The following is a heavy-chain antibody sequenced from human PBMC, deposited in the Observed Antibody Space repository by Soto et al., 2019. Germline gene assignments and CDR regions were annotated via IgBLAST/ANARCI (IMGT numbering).Heavy chain of an antibody. Sequence: ASVKVSCKASGGTFSSYAISWVRQAPGQGLEWMGGIIPIFGTANYAQKFQGRVTITADESTSTAYMELSSLRSEDTAVYYCARDLVRGIVATTEDDYWGQGTLVTVFS. D-gene: IGHD5-12*01. J-gene: IGHJ4*02. CDR2: IIPIFGTA. CDR1: GGTFSSYA. V-gene: IGHV1-69*13. CDR3: ARDLVRGIVATTEDDY.